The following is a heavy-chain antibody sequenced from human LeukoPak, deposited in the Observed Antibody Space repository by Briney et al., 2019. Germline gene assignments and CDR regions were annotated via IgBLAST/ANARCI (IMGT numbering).Heavy chain of an antibody. CDR1: GGTFSSYA. CDR3: ARGLWFGEFAFDY. J-gene: IGHJ4*02. V-gene: IGHV1-69*06. CDR2: IIPIFGTA. D-gene: IGHD3-10*01. Sequence: ASVKLSCKASGGTFSSYAISWVRQAPGQGLEWMGGIIPIFGTANYAQKFQGRVTITADKSTSTAYMELSSLKSEDTAVYYCARGLWFGEFAFDYWGQGTLVTVSS.